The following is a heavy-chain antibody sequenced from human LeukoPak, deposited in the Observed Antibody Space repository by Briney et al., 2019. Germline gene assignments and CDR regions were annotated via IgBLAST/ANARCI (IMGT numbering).Heavy chain of an antibody. D-gene: IGHD3-10*01. CDR1: GFTFNDYY. CDR2: ISSSGSTI. CDR3: ARDFSRELLFDY. Sequence: GGSLRLSCAASGFTFNDYYMSWIRQAPGKGLEWVSYISSSGSTIYYADSVKGRFTISRDNAKNSLYLQMNSLRAEDTAVYYCARDFSRELLFDYWGQGTLVTVSS. J-gene: IGHJ4*02. V-gene: IGHV3-11*01.